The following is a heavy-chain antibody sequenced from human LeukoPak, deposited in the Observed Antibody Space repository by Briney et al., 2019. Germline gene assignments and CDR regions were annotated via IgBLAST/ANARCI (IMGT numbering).Heavy chain of an antibody. CDR2: ISYDGSNK. J-gene: IGHJ4*02. V-gene: IGHV3-30*03. D-gene: IGHD6-6*01. CDR1: GFTFSSYG. CDR3: ARVTSSLKALDY. Sequence: GGSLRLSCAASGFTFSSYGMHWVRQAPGKGLEWVAVISYDGSNKYYADSVKGRFTISRDNAENTLFLQMNSLRVDDTAVYYCARVTSSLKALDYWGQGTLVTVSS.